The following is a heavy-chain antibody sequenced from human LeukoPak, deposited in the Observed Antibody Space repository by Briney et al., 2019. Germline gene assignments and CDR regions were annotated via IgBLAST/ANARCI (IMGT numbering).Heavy chain of an antibody. V-gene: IGHV3-21*01. CDR1: GFTFRDYS. CDR2: ISSGSSYI. Sequence: PGGSLRLSCAASGFTFRDYSMNWVRQAPGKGLEWVSFISSGSSYIYYADSVKGRFTGSRDNAKNSLYLQMNSLRAEDTAVYYCARRYYDDSSGYGLGEWGQGTMVTVSS. CDR3: ARRYYDDSSGYGLGE. J-gene: IGHJ3*01. D-gene: IGHD3-22*01.